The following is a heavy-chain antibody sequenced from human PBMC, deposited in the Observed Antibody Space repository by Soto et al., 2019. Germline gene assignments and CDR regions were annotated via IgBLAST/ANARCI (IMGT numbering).Heavy chain of an antibody. D-gene: IGHD5-12*01. V-gene: IGHV4-30-4*01. CDR3: ARDVSGYEVDY. CDR1: GGSISSGDYY. CDR2: IYYSGST. Sequence: SETLSLTCTVSGGSISSGDYYWSWIRQPPGKGLEWIGYIYYSGSTYYNPSLKSRVTISVDTSKNQFSLKLSSVTAADTAVYYCARDVSGYEVDYWGQGTLVTVSS. J-gene: IGHJ4*02.